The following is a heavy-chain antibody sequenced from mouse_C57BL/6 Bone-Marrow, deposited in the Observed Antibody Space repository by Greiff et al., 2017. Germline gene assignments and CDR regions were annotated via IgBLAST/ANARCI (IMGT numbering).Heavy chain of an antibody. Sequence: VQLQESGAELVKPGASVKLSCKASGYTFTSYWMHWVKQRPGRGLEWIGRIDPNSGGTKYNEKFKSKATLTVDKPSSTAYMQLSRLTSEDSAVYYCASPHYYGSRCAMDYWGQGTSVTVSS. CDR1: GYTFTSYW. J-gene: IGHJ4*01. CDR3: ASPHYYGSRCAMDY. D-gene: IGHD1-1*01. CDR2: IDPNSGGT. V-gene: IGHV1-72*01.